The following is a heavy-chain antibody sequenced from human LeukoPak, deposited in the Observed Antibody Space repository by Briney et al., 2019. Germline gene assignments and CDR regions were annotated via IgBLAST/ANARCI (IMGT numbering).Heavy chain of an antibody. Sequence: PSETLSLTCAVYGGSFSGYYWSWIRQPPGKGLEWIGEINHSGSTNYNPSLKSRVTISVDTSKNQFSLKLSSVTAADTAVYYCARGSVVAAGWFDPWGQGTLVTVSS. CDR3: ARGSVVAAGWFDP. CDR1: GGSFSGYY. CDR2: INHSGST. J-gene: IGHJ5*02. D-gene: IGHD2-15*01. V-gene: IGHV4-34*01.